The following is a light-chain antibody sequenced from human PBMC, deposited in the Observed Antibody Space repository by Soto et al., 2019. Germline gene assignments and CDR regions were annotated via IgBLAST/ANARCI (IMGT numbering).Light chain of an antibody. Sequence: EIVLTQSPATLSLSPGERATLSCRASQSVSNYLAWYQQKPGQAPRLLIYDASNRATGIPARFSGSGSGTDFTLTFSSLEPEDFAVYYCQQRTNWPLLTFGGGTKVEIK. V-gene: IGKV3-11*01. CDR1: QSVSNY. CDR2: DAS. CDR3: QQRTNWPLLT. J-gene: IGKJ4*01.